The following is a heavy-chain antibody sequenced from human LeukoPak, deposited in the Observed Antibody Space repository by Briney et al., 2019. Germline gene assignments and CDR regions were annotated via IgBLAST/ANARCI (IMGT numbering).Heavy chain of an antibody. D-gene: IGHD1-26*01. J-gene: IGHJ2*01. CDR1: GGSLSSFY. CDR2: IYYNGST. CDR3: ARLEGSYWYFDL. V-gene: IGHV4-59*12. Sequence: SETLSLTCAVSGGSLSSFYWSWIRQPPGKGLEWIGYIYYNGSTNYNPSLKSRVTISIDTSKNQFSLKLSSVTAADTAVYYCARLEGSYWYFDLWGRGTLVTVSS.